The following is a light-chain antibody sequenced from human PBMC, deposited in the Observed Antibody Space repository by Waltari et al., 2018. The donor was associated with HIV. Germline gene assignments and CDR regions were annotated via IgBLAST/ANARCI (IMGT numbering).Light chain of an antibody. CDR2: EVT. Sequence: QSALTQPASVSGSPGQSNTISCTGASRDVGGYDSVFWYQQHTGKAPKLMIYEVTKRPSGISNRFSGSKSGNTASLTISGLQAEDEADYYCSSYRSSSTFVFGTGTKVTVL. CDR3: SSYRSSSTFV. J-gene: IGLJ1*01. CDR1: SRDVGGYDS. V-gene: IGLV2-14*03.